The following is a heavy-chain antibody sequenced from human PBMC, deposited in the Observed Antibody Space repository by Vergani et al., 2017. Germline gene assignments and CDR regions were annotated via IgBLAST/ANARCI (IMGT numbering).Heavy chain of an antibody. CDR1: GFTFSSYA. D-gene: IGHD3-22*01. Sequence: EVQLVESGEGLVQPGGSLRLSCAASGFTFSSYAMHWVRQAPGKGLEYVSAISSNGGSTYYADSVKGRFTISRDNSKNTLYLQMGSLRAEDMAVYYCARGSEYYDSSGYYYFEAFDIWGQGTMVTVSS. V-gene: IGHV3-64*02. CDR3: ARGSEYYDSSGYYYFEAFDI. CDR2: ISSNGGST. J-gene: IGHJ3*02.